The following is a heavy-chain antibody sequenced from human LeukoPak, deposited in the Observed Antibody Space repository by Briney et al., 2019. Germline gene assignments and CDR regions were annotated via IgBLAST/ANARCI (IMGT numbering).Heavy chain of an antibody. J-gene: IGHJ5*02. V-gene: IGHV4-59*01. CDR2: IYYSGST. CDR1: GGSISSYY. CDR3: ARLQGSGWWS. D-gene: IGHD6-19*01. Sequence: SQTLSLTCTVSGGSISSYYWNWIRQPPGKGREWIGYIYYSGSTNYNPSLQSRVTISVDTSKNQFSLKLTSVTAADTAVYYCARLQGSGWWSWGQGTLVTVSS.